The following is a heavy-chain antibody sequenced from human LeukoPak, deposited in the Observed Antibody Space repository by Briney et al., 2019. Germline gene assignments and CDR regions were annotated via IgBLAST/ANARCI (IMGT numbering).Heavy chain of an antibody. CDR1: GFTFSSYA. J-gene: IGHJ5*02. V-gene: IGHV3-30-3*01. CDR3: ARGPRGP. Sequence: GRSLRLSCAASGFTFSSYAMHWVRQAPGKGLEWVAVISYDGSNKYYADSVKGRFTISRDNSKNTLYLQMNSLRAEDTAVYYCARGPRGPWGQGTLVTVSS. CDR2: ISYDGSNK.